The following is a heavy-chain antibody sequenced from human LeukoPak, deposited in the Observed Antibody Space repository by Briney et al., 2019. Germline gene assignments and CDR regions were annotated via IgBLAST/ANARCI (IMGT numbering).Heavy chain of an antibody. Sequence: GGSLRLSCAASGFTFSHYRMIWVRQAPGEGLEWVANIQQDGSEKYYVDSVKGRFTISRDNAKKSLFLQVSRLRGEDTAVYYCARDSGFSYGIDFWGQGTLVTVSS. J-gene: IGHJ4*02. D-gene: IGHD5-18*01. CDR2: IQQDGSEK. CDR1: GFTFSHYR. CDR3: ARDSGFSYGIDF. V-gene: IGHV3-7*04.